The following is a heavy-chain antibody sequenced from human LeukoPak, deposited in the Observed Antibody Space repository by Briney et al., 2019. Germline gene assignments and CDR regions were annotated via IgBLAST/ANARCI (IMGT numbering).Heavy chain of an antibody. D-gene: IGHD5-24*01. V-gene: IGHV3-48*04. J-gene: IGHJ4*02. CDR3: ARDWVYKIDY. CDR1: GIIFSSYS. Sequence: GGSLRLSCAVSGIIFSSYSMNWVRQAPGKGLEWVSYISSSGSTIYYADSVKGRFTISRDNAKNTLILQMNSLRVEDTAVYYCARDWVYKIDYWGRGTLVTVSS. CDR2: ISSSGSTI.